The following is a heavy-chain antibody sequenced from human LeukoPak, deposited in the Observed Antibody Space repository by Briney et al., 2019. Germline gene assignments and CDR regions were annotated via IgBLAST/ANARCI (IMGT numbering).Heavy chain of an antibody. CDR1: GFTFRSYW. CDR2: IASDGSST. J-gene: IGHJ4*02. D-gene: IGHD4-23*01. Sequence: GGSLRLSCAAYGFTFRSYWMNWVRQAPGKGLVWVSRIASDGSSTTYADSVKGRFSISRGNAKNTLYLQMNSLRVEDTAVYYCARGRPHGNDYWGQGTLVTVSS. V-gene: IGHV3-74*01. CDR3: ARGRPHGNDY.